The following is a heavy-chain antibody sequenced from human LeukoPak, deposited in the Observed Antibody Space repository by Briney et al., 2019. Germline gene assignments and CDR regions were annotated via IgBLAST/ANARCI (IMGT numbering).Heavy chain of an antibody. V-gene: IGHV4-39*07. Sequence: SETLSLTCTVSGGSISSSSYYWGWIRQPPGKGLEWIGSIYHSGSTYYNPSLKSRVTISVDTSKNQFSLKLSSVTAADTAVYYCARETYHYDFWSGYSPNWFDPWGQGTLVTVSS. J-gene: IGHJ5*02. CDR2: IYHSGST. CDR3: ARETYHYDFWSGYSPNWFDP. D-gene: IGHD3-3*01. CDR1: GGSISSSSYY.